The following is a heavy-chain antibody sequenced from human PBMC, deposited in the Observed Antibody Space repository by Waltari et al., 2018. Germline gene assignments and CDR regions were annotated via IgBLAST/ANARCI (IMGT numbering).Heavy chain of an antibody. CDR1: GFTFSSSS. V-gene: IGHV3-21*01. Sequence: EVQLVESGGGLVKPGGSLRLSCAASGFTFSSSSMNWVRQAPGKGLEWVSSISSSSSYIYYADSVKGRFTISRDNAKNSLYLQMNSLRAEDTAVYYCARDHTSSSWYCDYWGQGTLVTVSS. CDR3: ARDHTSSSWYCDY. CDR2: ISSSSSYI. J-gene: IGHJ4*02. D-gene: IGHD6-13*01.